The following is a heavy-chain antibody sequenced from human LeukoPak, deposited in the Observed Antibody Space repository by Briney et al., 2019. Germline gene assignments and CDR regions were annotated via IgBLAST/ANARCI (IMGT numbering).Heavy chain of an antibody. J-gene: IGHJ4*02. CDR1: GFTFGNYP. D-gene: IGHD5-24*01. V-gene: IGHV3-30-3*01. CDR2: ISYDGSNK. CDR3: ARDRTRDGYNQGRVFDY. Sequence: PGGSLRLSCTASGFTFGNYPMTWVRQAPGKGLEWVAVISYDGSNKYYADSVKGRFTISRDNSKNTLFLQMNSLRGEDTAVYYCARDRTRDGYNQGRVFDYWGQGTLVTVSS.